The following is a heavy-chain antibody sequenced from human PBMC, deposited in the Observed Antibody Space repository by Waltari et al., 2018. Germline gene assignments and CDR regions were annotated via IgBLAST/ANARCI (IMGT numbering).Heavy chain of an antibody. D-gene: IGHD3-22*01. J-gene: IGHJ3*02. CDR2: IYPCDSDT. V-gene: IGHV5-51*01. Sequence: EVQLVQSGAEVKKPGESLTISCKGSGYSFTSYWIGWVRQMPGKGLEWMGIIYPCDSDTRYSPSFQGQVTISADKSISTAYLQWSSLKASDTAMYYCASSIYYDSSGPDAFDIWGQGTMVTVSS. CDR3: ASSIYYDSSGPDAFDI. CDR1: GYSFTSYW.